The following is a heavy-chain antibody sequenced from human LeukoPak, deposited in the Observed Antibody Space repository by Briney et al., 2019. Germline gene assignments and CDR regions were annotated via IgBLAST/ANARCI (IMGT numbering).Heavy chain of an antibody. V-gene: IGHV3-23*01. CDR2: ISGSGGST. J-gene: IGHJ4*02. CDR3: ATPSGVTMVRGVIRPFDY. Sequence: PGGSLRLSCAASGFTFSSYWMSWVRQAPGKGLEWVSAISGSGGSTYYADSVKGRFTISRDNSKNTLYLQMNSLRAEDTAVYYCATPSGVTMVRGVIRPFDYWGQGTLVTVSS. CDR1: GFTFSSYW. D-gene: IGHD3-10*01.